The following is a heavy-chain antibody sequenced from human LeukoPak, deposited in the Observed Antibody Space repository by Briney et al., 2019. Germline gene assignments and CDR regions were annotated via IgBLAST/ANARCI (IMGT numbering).Heavy chain of an antibody. Sequence: GASVKVSCKASGCTFTSYYMHWVRQAPGQGLEWMGIINPSGGSTSYAQKFQGRVTMTRDTSTSTVYMELSSLRSEDTAVYYCARGGYDSSGYYSKSAYFDYWGQGTLVTVSS. V-gene: IGHV1-46*01. D-gene: IGHD3-22*01. CDR1: GCTFTSYY. CDR3: ARGGYDSSGYYSKSAYFDY. J-gene: IGHJ4*02. CDR2: INPSGGST.